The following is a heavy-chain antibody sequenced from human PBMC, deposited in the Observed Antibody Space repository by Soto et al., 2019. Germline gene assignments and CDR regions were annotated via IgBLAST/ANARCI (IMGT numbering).Heavy chain of an antibody. V-gene: IGHV1-69*13. D-gene: IGHD3-22*01. CDR3: ARPGYYYDSSGYQAHHNWFDP. CDR1: GGTFSSYA. Sequence: SVKVSCKASGGTFSSYAISWVRQAPGQGLEWMGGIIPIFGTANYAQKFQGRVTITADESTSTAYMELSSLRSEDTAVYYCARPGYYYDSSGYQAHHNWFDPWGQGTLVTVSS. CDR2: IIPIFGTA. J-gene: IGHJ5*02.